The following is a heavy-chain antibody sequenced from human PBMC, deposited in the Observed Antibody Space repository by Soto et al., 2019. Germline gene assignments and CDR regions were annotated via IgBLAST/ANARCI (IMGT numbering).Heavy chain of an antibody. J-gene: IGHJ4*02. V-gene: IGHV1-2*02. D-gene: IGHD6-13*01. CDR2: INPNSGGT. Sequence: ASVKVSCKASGYTFTGYYMHWVRQAPGQGLEWMGWINPNSGGTNYAQKSQGRVTMTRDTSISTAYMELSRLRSDDTAVYYCASIAAAGSPVFDYWGQGTLVTVSS. CDR1: GYTFTGYY. CDR3: ASIAAAGSPVFDY.